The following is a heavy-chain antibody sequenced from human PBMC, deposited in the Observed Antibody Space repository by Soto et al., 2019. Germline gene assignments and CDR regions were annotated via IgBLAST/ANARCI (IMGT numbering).Heavy chain of an antibody. Sequence: ASVKVSCKASGYTFTSYGISWVRQAPGQGLEWMGWISAYNGNTNYAQKLQGRVTMTTDTSTSTAYMELRSLRSDDTAVYYCASDHRKNSSLYEQHDAFDIWGEGTMVTVSS. V-gene: IGHV1-18*01. CDR2: ISAYNGNT. CDR1: GYTFTSYG. D-gene: IGHD6-13*01. CDR3: ASDHRKNSSLYEQHDAFDI. J-gene: IGHJ3*02.